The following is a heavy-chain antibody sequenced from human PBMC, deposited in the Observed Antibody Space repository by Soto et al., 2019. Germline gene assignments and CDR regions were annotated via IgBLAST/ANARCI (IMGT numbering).Heavy chain of an antibody. V-gene: IGHV3-48*02. Sequence: EVQVVESGGGSVQPGGSLRLSCAASGFTFSRYTMNWVRQAPGKGLEWLSYISGGGGTMSYADSVKGRVTISRDNAKNSLYLQMDSLRDEDKAVYYCARDKSGTYSIDYWGQGTLVTVSS. CDR3: ARDKSGTYSIDY. CDR1: GFTFSRYT. D-gene: IGHD1-26*01. J-gene: IGHJ4*02. CDR2: ISGGGGTM.